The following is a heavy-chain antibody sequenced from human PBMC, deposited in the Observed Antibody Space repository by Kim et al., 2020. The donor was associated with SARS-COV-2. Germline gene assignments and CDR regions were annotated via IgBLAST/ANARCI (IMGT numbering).Heavy chain of an antibody. D-gene: IGHD3-10*01. V-gene: IGHV4-59*13. CDR1: GGSISSYY. CDR2: IYYSGST. J-gene: IGHJ2*01. CDR3: AAGRGLRGWDYWYFDL. Sequence: SETLSLTCTVSGGSISSYYWSWIRQPPGKGLEWIGYIYYSGSTNYNPSLKSRVTISVDTSKNQFSLKLSSVTAADTAVYYCAAGRGLRGWDYWYFDLWGRGTLVTVSS.